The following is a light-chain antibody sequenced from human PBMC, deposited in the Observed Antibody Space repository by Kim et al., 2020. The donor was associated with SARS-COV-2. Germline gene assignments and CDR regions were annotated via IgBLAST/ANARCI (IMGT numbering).Light chain of an antibody. CDR1: QSVSGTY. V-gene: IGKV3-20*01. Sequence: PGEGAAPTCRASQSVSGTYLAWIQQKPGQAPRLLNYGASSRATGIPDRISGSGSGTDFTLTNSRLEPEDFAVYYCQQYGSSSRWTFGQGTKVEIK. CDR2: GAS. CDR3: QQYGSSSRWT. J-gene: IGKJ1*01.